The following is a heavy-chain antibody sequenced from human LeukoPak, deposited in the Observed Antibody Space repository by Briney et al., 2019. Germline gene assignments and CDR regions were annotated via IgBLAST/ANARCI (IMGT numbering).Heavy chain of an antibody. CDR1: GGSISSSNW. V-gene: IGHV4-4*02. CDR3: APKDYGSGYYNY. Sequence: SGTLSLTCAVSGGSISSSNWRSWVRQPPGKGLEWIGEIYHSGSTNYNPSLKSRVTISVDESKNQFSLKMNSLTAADTAVYYCAPKDYGSGYYNYWGQGTLVTVSS. J-gene: IGHJ4*02. CDR2: IYHSGST. D-gene: IGHD3-10*01.